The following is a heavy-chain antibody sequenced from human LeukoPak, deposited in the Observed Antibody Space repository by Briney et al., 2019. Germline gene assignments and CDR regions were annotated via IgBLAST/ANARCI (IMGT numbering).Heavy chain of an antibody. CDR3: ASEGYCSGGSCYFFQH. J-gene: IGHJ1*01. CDR2: INPNSGGT. CDR1: GYTFTGYY. Sequence: ASVKVSCKASGYTFTGYYMHWVRQASGQGLEWMGRINPNSGGTNYAQKFQGRVTMTRDTSISTAYMELSRLRSDDTAVYYCASEGYCSGGSCYFFQHWGQGTLVTVSS. V-gene: IGHV1-2*06. D-gene: IGHD2-15*01.